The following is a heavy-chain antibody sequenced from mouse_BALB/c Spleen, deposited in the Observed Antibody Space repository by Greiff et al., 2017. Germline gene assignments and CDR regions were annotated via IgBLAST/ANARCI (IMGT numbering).Heavy chain of an antibody. Sequence: DVKLVESGGDLVKPGGSLKLSCAASGFTFSSYGMSWVRQTPDKRLEWVATISSGGSYTYYPDSVKGRFTISRDNAKNTLYLQMSSLKSEDTAMYYCARPIYYGNYVNWYFDVWGAGTTVTVSS. CDR1: GFTFSSYG. V-gene: IGHV5-6*02. CDR3: ARPIYYGNYVNWYFDV. D-gene: IGHD2-1*01. CDR2: ISSGGSYT. J-gene: IGHJ1*01.